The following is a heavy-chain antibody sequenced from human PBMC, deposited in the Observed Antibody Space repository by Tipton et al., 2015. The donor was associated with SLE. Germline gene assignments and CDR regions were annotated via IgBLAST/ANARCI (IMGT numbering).Heavy chain of an antibody. V-gene: IGHV3-23*03. CDR2: IYSGGNT. CDR3: AKIGGPDY. Sequence: TLRLSCAASGFSFGDHAMTWVRQAPGKGLEWVSVIYSGGNTNSAESVKGRFSISRDNSKNTLYLQMNSLRAEDTAVYYCAKIGGPDYWGQGTLVTVSS. D-gene: IGHD1-26*01. CDR1: GFSFGDHA. J-gene: IGHJ4*02.